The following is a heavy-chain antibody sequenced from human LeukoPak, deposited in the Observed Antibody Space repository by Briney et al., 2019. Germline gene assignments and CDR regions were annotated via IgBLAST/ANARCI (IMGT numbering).Heavy chain of an antibody. J-gene: IGHJ4*02. D-gene: IGHD1-7*01. CDR2: INPNSGGT. CDR3: ARDRPYNWNSNTLFDY. Sequence: ASVKVSCKASGYTFTGYYMHWVRQAPGQGLEWMGWINPNSGGTNYAQKFQGRVTMTRDTSISTAYMELSRLRSDDTAVYYCARDRPYNWNSNTLFDYWGQGTLVTVSS. CDR1: GYTFTGYY. V-gene: IGHV1-2*02.